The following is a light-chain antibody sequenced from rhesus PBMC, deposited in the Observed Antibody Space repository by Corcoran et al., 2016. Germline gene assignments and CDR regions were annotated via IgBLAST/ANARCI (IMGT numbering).Light chain of an antibody. CDR1: QGISNY. CDR3: QQHNSYPRT. Sequence: DIQMTQSPSSLSASVGDTVTITCRASQGISNYLAWYQQKPGKAPKPLIYYESNLERGVPSRFSGSGVGPDFPLTIRSRQTEDFAIYYCQQHNSYPRTFGQGTKVEIK. CDR2: YES. J-gene: IGKJ1*01. V-gene: IGKV1S14*01.